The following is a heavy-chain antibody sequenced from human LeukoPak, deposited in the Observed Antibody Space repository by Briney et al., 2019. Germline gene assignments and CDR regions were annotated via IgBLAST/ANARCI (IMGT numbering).Heavy chain of an antibody. D-gene: IGHD3-22*01. V-gene: IGHV3-11*01. CDR1: GFIFSDYY. Sequence: GGSLRLSCVASGFIFSDYYMSWIRQAPGKGLQWVSYISSSGNTRYYADSVRGRFTISRDNAKNSLSLQMDSLRAEDTAVYYCARGEKRITMNQAVGFDPWGQGTLATVSS. CDR2: ISSSGNTR. J-gene: IGHJ5*02. CDR3: ARGEKRITMNQAVGFDP.